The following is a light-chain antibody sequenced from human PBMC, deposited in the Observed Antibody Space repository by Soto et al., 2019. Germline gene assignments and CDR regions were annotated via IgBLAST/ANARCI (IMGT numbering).Light chain of an antibody. V-gene: IGKV1-39*01. CDR3: QQGYSTPPWT. J-gene: IGKJ1*01. CDR1: QSISSY. CDR2: AAS. Sequence: DIQMSQSPSSLSASVGDRVTITCRASQSISSYLNWYQQKPGKAPKLLIYAASSLQSGVPSRFSGSGSGTDFTLTISSLQPEDFATYYCQQGYSTPPWTFGQGTKVDI.